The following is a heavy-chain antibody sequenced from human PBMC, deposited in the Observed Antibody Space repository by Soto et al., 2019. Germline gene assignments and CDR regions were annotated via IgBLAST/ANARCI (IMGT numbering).Heavy chain of an antibody. D-gene: IGHD6-13*01. J-gene: IGHJ4*02. Sequence: SETLSLTCTVSGGSISSHYWSWIRQPPGKGLEWIGYIYYSGSTNYNPSLKSRVTISVDTSKNQFSLNLSSVTAADTAVYYCAHSSSWFVRFDYWGQGTLVTVSS. V-gene: IGHV4-59*11. CDR2: IYYSGST. CDR1: GGSISSHY. CDR3: AHSSSWFVRFDY.